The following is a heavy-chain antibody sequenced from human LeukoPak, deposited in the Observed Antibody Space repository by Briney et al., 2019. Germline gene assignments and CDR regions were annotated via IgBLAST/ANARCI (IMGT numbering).Heavy chain of an antibody. CDR1: GYTLTELS. J-gene: IGHJ4*02. CDR3: ATPDYDSSGYLFDY. D-gene: IGHD3-22*01. Sequence: GGSVEVSCKVSGYTLTELSMHWVRQAPGKGLEWMGVFDPEDGETIYAQKFQGRVTMTEDTPTDTAYMELSSLRSEDTAVYYCATPDYDSSGYLFDYWGQGTLVTVSS. CDR2: FDPEDGET. V-gene: IGHV1-24*01.